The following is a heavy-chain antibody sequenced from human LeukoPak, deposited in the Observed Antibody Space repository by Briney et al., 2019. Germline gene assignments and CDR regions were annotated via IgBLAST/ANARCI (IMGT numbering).Heavy chain of an antibody. J-gene: IGHJ4*02. CDR3: ARDLYCGGDCYSLSFDY. D-gene: IGHD2-21*02. V-gene: IGHV3-53*05. CDR1: GFTVSSNY. CDR2: IYSGGST. Sequence: GGSLRLSCAASGFTVSSNYMSWVRQAPGKGLEWVSVIYSGGSTYYSDSVKGRFTISRDNSKQTLYLQMNSLRAEDTAVYYCARDLYCGGDCYSLSFDYWGQGTLVTVSS.